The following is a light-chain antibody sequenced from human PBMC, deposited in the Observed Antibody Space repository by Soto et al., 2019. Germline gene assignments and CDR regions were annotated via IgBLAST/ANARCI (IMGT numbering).Light chain of an antibody. CDR1: QSVSSN. CDR2: GVS. V-gene: IGKV3-20*01. Sequence: EIVLTQSPGSLSFGAVERASLSCRASQSVSSNLAWYQQKPGQAPRPLIYGVSSRATGIPARFSGSGSGTDFTLTISRLEPEDFAVFYCQQYGGSPWTFGQGTKVDI. J-gene: IGKJ1*01. CDR3: QQYGGSPWT.